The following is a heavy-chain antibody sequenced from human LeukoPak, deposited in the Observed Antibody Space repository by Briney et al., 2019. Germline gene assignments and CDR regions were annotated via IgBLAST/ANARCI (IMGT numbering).Heavy chain of an antibody. V-gene: IGHV3-21*06. D-gene: IGHD6-13*01. Sequence: PGGSLRLSCAASGFTFSTYSMNWVRQAPGKGLEWVSSISSNSRYIYYADSMRGRFTISRDNAKNSLYLQMNSLKPEDTAVYYCARVAEAAAFDSWGQGTLVTVPS. CDR2: ISSNSRYI. J-gene: IGHJ4*02. CDR1: GFTFSTYS. CDR3: ARVAEAAAFDS.